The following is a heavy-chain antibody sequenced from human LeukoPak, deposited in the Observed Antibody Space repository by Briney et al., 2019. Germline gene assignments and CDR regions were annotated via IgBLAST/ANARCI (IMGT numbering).Heavy chain of an antibody. D-gene: IGHD2-2*01. V-gene: IGHV3-53*01. CDR2: IYSGGST. CDR1: GFTVSTYY. Sequence: GGSLRLSCAASGFTVSTYYMTWVRQAPGKGLECVSVIYSGGSTYYADSVKGRFTVSRDNSKNTLYLQMNSLRAEDTAMYYCARGLGYCTSTTCLLPFDYWGQGTLVTASS. CDR3: ARGLGYCTSTTCLLPFDY. J-gene: IGHJ4*02.